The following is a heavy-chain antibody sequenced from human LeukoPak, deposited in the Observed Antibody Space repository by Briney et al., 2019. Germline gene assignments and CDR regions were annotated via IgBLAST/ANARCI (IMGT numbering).Heavy chain of an antibody. CDR3: AGDGDYYFDY. CDR2: IYYSGST. D-gene: IGHD4-17*01. Sequence: RTSETLSLTCTVSGGSISSGDYYWSWIRQPPGKGLEWIGYIYYSGSTYYNPSLKSRVTISVDTSKNQFSLKLSSVTAADTAVYYCAGDGDYYFDYWGQGTLVTVSS. J-gene: IGHJ4*02. CDR1: GGSISSGDYY. V-gene: IGHV4-30-4*02.